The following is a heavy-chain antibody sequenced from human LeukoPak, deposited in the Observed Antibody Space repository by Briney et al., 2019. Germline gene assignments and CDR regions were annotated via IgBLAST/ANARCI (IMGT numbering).Heavy chain of an antibody. J-gene: IGHJ4*02. V-gene: IGHV3-33*01. Sequence: GGSLRLSCAASGFTFSSYGMHWVRQAPGKGLEWVAVIWYDGSNKYYADSVKGRFTISRDNSKNTLYLQMNSLRAEVTAVYYCARDSRRYCSSTSCYGRLDYWGQGTLVTVSS. CDR3: ARDSRRYCSSTSCYGRLDY. D-gene: IGHD2-2*01. CDR1: GFTFSSYG. CDR2: IWYDGSNK.